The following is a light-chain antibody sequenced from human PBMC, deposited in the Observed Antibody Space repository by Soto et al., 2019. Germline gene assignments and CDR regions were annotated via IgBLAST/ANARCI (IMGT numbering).Light chain of an antibody. J-gene: IGKJ1*01. Sequence: IHMTQSPSTLSASVGDIVTITCRASQSISSWLAWYQQKPGKAPKLLIYDASSLESGVPSRFSGSGSGTEFTLTIGSLQTDDFATYYCQQYNSWWTFGQGTKVDIK. CDR2: DAS. CDR3: QQYNSWWT. V-gene: IGKV1-5*01. CDR1: QSISSW.